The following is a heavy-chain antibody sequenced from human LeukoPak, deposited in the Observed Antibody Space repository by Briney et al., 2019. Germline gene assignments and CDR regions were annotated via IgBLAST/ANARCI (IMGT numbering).Heavy chain of an antibody. CDR1: GFTFSNHG. D-gene: IGHD4-17*01. CDR3: AKGGASVTRYVDY. Sequence: PGGTLRLSCAASGFTFSNHGMNWVRQAPGKGLEWVGIMSNSGENTFYGEAVKGRFTISRDNSQNTLYLQMSSLRPEDTAVYYCAKGGASVTRYVDYWGQGTLATVSS. J-gene: IGHJ4*02. V-gene: IGHV3-30*18. CDR2: MSNSGENT.